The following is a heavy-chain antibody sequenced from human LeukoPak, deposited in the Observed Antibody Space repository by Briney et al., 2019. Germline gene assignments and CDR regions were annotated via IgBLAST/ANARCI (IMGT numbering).Heavy chain of an antibody. CDR2: IYYSGST. V-gene: IGHV4-59*01. J-gene: IGHJ3*02. CDR3: ARADKIYGVNAFDI. Sequence: SETLSLTCTVSGGSISSYYWSWFRQPPGKGLEWIGYIYYSGSTNYNPSLKSRVTISVDTSKNQFSLKLSSVTAADTAVYYCARADKIYGVNAFDIWGQGTMVTVSS. CDR1: GGSISSYY. D-gene: IGHD3-3*01.